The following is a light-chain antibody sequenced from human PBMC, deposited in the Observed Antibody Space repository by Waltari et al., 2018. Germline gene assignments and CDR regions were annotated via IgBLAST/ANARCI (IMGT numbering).Light chain of an antibody. J-gene: IGKJ5*01. CDR3: QQYNSYFIT. CDR1: QGISSY. V-gene: IGKV1-27*01. CDR2: SAS. Sequence: DIQLTQSPSSLSASVGDRVTITGRVSQGISSYLNWYRQKPGKVPKLLIYSASNLQSGVPSRFSGSGSGTDFTLTISSLQPDDFATYYCQQYNSYFITFGQGTRLEIK.